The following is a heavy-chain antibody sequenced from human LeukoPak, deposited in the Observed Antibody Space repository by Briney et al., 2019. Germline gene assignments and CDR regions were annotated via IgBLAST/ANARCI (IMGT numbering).Heavy chain of an antibody. CDR3: ARDRRYFDHTDFDY. J-gene: IGHJ4*02. CDR1: GFTFSSYW. CDR2: IKQDGSEK. V-gene: IGHV3-7*01. D-gene: IGHD3-9*01. Sequence: GGSLRLSCAASGFTFSSYWMSWVRQAPGKGLEWVANIKQDGSEKYYVDSVKGRFTISRDNAKNSLYLQMNSLRAEDTAVYYCARDRRYFDHTDFDYWGQGTLVTVSS.